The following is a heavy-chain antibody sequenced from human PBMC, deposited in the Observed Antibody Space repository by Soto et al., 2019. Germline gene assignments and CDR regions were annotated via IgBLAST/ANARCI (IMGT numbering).Heavy chain of an antibody. CDR2: ISGSARST. V-gene: IGHV3-23*01. CDR1: GFTFVTYA. D-gene: IGHD3-9*01. J-gene: IGHJ4*02. Sequence: GGSLRLSCAASGFTFVTYAMNWVRQAPGKGLEWVSVISGSARSTSYADSVKGRFTISRDNSKNMLYLQMNSLRAEDTAIYYCAKASPYYDILTVYNWGQGALVTVS. CDR3: AKASPYYDILTVYN.